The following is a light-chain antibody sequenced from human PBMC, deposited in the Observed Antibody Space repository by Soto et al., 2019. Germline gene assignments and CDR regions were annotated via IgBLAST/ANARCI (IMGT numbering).Light chain of an antibody. CDR3: MQALQTAFT. J-gene: IGKJ3*01. V-gene: IGKV2-28*01. CDR2: LGS. CDR1: QSLLHSDGYNY. Sequence: DIVMTQSPLSLPVTPGESASISCRSSQSLLHSDGYNYLNWYLQKPGQSPQLLIYLGSNRASGVPDRFSGSGSGTDFTLNISRVEAEDVGFHHCMQALQTAFTFGPGTKVDIK.